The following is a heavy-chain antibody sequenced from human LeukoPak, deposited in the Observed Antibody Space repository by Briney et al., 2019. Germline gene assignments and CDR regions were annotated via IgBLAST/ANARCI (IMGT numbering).Heavy chain of an antibody. D-gene: IGHD3-22*01. Sequence: SETLSLTCTVSDGSITPYYWSWIRQPAGKGLEWIGRIYTSGSTNYNPSLKSRVTISGDTSKNQFSLRLSSVTAADTAVYYCARASYSYDINGWVPFDYWGQGTLVTVSS. CDR3: ARASYSYDINGWVPFDY. V-gene: IGHV4-4*07. CDR2: IYTSGST. J-gene: IGHJ4*02. CDR1: DGSITPYY.